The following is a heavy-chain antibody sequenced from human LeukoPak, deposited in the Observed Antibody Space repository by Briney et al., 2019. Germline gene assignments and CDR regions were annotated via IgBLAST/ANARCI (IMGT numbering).Heavy chain of an antibody. CDR2: IYASGRT. CDR3: ARSTATAAGNWYFDL. Sequence: SETLSLTCTVSGGSISSHFWSWIRQPAGKGLEWFGRIYASGRTKYNPSRKSRVTMSIDTSKNQFSLNLSSATAADTAMYYCARSTATAAGNWYFDLWGRGTLVTVSS. J-gene: IGHJ2*01. CDR1: GGSISSHF. V-gene: IGHV4-4*07. D-gene: IGHD6-13*01.